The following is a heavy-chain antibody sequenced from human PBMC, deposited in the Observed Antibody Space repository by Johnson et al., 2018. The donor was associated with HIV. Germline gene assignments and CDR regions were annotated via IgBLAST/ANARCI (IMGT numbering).Heavy chain of an antibody. J-gene: IGHJ3*02. CDR1: GISFDDYD. Sequence: VQLVESGGGVVRPGGSQTLSCEGSGISFDDYDMSWVRQAPGKGLEWVSVIYSGGSTYYADSVKGRFTISRDNSKSTLYLQLNSLRAEDTAVYYCAREAVPRGLQSAFGGAFDIWGQGTMVTVSS. D-gene: IGHD3-16*01. CDR3: AREAVPRGLQSAFGGAFDI. CDR2: IYSGGST. V-gene: IGHV3-66*01.